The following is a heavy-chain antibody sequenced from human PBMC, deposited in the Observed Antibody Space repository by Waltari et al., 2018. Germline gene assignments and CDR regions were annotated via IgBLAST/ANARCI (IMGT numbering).Heavy chain of an antibody. CDR3: ARGATMIVVVTSHYYYGMDV. Sequence: QVQLVQSGAEVKKPGSSVKVSCKASGGTFSSYAISWVRQAPGQGLGWMGGISPIFGTANYAQKFQGRVTITTDESTSTAYMELSSLRSEDTAVYYCARGATMIVVVTSHYYYGMDVWGQGTTVTVSS. CDR1: GGTFSSYA. D-gene: IGHD3-22*01. J-gene: IGHJ6*02. V-gene: IGHV1-69*05. CDR2: ISPIFGTA.